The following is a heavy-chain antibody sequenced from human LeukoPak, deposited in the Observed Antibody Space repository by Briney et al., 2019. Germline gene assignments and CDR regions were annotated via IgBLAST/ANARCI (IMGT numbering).Heavy chain of an antibody. V-gene: IGHV4-30-4*01. J-gene: IGHJ2*01. CDR2: IHYSGST. Sequence: SETLSLTCSVSGGSMSSADYYWSWIRQPPGKGLEWIGYIHYSGSTYYNPSLQSRVTISVDTSKNHFSLNLSSVTAADTAVYYCARDGAGSETSNWYFDLWGRGTLVTVSS. CDR3: ARDGAGSETSNWYFDL. CDR1: GGSMSSADYY. D-gene: IGHD6-19*01.